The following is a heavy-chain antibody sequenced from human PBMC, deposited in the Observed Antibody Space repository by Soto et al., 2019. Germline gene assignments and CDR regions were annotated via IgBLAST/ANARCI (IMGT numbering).Heavy chain of an antibody. D-gene: IGHD1-26*01. CDR3: ATPRGATGNLFDY. Sequence: VQLVESGGGVVLPGRSLRLSCEASGFTFRSYSMHWVRQAPGKGLEWVAVISFDGSETFYRDSVRGRFTVSRDNPKNTLYLQMDSVTAEDTDIYYCATPRGATGNLFDYWGQGT. J-gene: IGHJ4*02. CDR1: GFTFRSYS. CDR2: ISFDGSET. V-gene: IGHV3-30-3*01.